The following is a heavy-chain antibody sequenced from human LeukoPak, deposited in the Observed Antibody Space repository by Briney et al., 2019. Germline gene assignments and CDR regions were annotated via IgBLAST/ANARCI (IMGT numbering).Heavy chain of an antibody. V-gene: IGHV4-4*02. J-gene: IGHJ4*02. CDR1: GGSISSSNW. CDR2: IYHSGST. D-gene: IGHD2-15*01. CDR3: AREGRYCSGGSCYFDY. Sequence: PSETLSLTCAVSGGSISSSNWWSWVRQPPGKGLEWIGEIYHSGSTNYNPSLKSRVTISVDTSKNQFSLKLSSVTAADTAVYYCAREGRYCSGGSCYFDYWGQGTLVTVSS.